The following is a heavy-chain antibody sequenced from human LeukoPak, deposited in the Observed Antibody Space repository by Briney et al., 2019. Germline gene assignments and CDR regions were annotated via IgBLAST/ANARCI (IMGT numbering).Heavy chain of an antibody. CDR2: IYYSGST. V-gene: IGHV4-59*01. D-gene: IGHD3-10*01. CDR1: GGSINSYY. CDR3: ARTSRHFYGSGSNLTPWPAGMDV. Sequence: SETLSLTCTVSGGSINSYYWTWIRQPPGKGLEWIGYIYYSGSTHYNPSLNSRVTISMDTSKNPFSLKLSSVTAADAAIYYCARTSRHFYGSGSNLTPWPAGMDVWGQGTKVTVSS. J-gene: IGHJ6*02.